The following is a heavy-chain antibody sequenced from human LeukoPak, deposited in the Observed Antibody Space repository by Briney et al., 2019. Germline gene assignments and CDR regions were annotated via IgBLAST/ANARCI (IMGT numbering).Heavy chain of an antibody. D-gene: IGHD3-10*01. Sequence: SETLSLTCTVSGGSISSYYWSWIRQPAGKGLEWIGRIYTSGSTNYNPSLKSRVTMSVDTSKNQSSLKLSSVTAADTAVYYCARGKLWFGELYNWFDPWGQGTLVTVSS. CDR2: IYTSGST. J-gene: IGHJ5*02. CDR1: GGSISSYY. V-gene: IGHV4-4*07. CDR3: ARGKLWFGELYNWFDP.